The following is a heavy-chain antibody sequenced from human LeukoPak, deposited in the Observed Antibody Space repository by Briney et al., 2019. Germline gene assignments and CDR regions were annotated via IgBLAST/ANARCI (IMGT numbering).Heavy chain of an antibody. D-gene: IGHD2-2*01. CDR1: GYTFTNYW. Sequence: GESLKISFQSSGYTFTNYWIGWVRPLPGKGLEWMGIIYPGDSDTRYSPSFQGQVTISADKSISAAYLQWSSLQASDTAMYYCARLPSRSCSSSSCYVVDYWGQGTLVTVSS. CDR2: IYPGDSDT. CDR3: ARLPSRSCSSSSCYVVDY. V-gene: IGHV5-51*01. J-gene: IGHJ4*02.